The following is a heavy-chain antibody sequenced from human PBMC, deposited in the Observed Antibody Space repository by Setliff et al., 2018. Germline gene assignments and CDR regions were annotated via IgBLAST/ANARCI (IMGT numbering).Heavy chain of an antibody. J-gene: IGHJ4*02. CDR3: ARLSTSGSYYSLIDY. CDR1: GFTFSSYE. Sequence: SCAASGFTFSSYEMNWVRLAPGRGLEWVSYISSSGANVYYADSVKGRFTISRDNAKNSLYLQMNSLGAEDTADYYCARLSTSGSYYSLIDYWGQGTLVTVSS. V-gene: IGHV3-48*03. CDR2: ISSSGANV. D-gene: IGHD3-10*01.